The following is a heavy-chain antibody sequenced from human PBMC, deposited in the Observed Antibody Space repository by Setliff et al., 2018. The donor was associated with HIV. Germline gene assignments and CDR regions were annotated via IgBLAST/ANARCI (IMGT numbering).Heavy chain of an antibody. Sequence: ASVKVSCKASGYTFTSYGISWVRQAPGQGLEWMGWISAYNGNTNYAQKFQGRVIMTTDTSTTTAYMELRSLRSDDTAVYYCARDRSIIMTFGGGNDAFDIWGQGTMVTVSS. J-gene: IGHJ3*02. D-gene: IGHD3-16*01. CDR2: ISAYNGNT. CDR3: ARDRSIIMTFGGGNDAFDI. CDR1: GYTFTSYG. V-gene: IGHV1-18*01.